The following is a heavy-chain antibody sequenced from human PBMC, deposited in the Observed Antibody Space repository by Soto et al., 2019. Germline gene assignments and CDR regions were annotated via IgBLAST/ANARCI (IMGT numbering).Heavy chain of an antibody. D-gene: IGHD3-3*01. J-gene: IGHJ4*02. CDR1: GFSLTTSGVG. Sequence: QITLNESGPTVVRPTETLTLTCRFSGFSLTTSGVGVGWIRQSPGKAPEWLALIYWDDDKRYSASLKSRLTLTKDTSKNQVVLTVSDLDPTDTATYYCAHRVLRTVFGLVTTTAIYFDFWGQATPVAVPS. V-gene: IGHV2-5*02. CDR2: IYWDDDK. CDR3: AHRVLRTVFGLVTTTAIYFDF.